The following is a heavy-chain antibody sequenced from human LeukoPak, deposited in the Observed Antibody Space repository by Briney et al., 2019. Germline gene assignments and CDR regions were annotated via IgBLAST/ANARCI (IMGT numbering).Heavy chain of an antibody. CDR2: IYYSGST. D-gene: IGHD6-19*01. CDR1: GGSISSSSYY. V-gene: IGHV4-39*01. CDR3: ARRADSSGWQDY. Sequence: PSETLSLTCTVSGGSISSSSYYWGWIRQPPGKGLEWIGSIYYSGSTYYNPSLKSRVTISVDTSKNQFSLKLSSVTAADTAVYYCARRADSSGWQDYWGQGPWSPSPQ. J-gene: IGHJ4*02.